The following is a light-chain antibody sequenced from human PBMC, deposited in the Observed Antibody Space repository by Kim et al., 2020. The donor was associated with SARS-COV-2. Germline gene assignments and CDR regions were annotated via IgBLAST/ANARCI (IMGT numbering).Light chain of an antibody. CDR2: DAS. J-gene: IGKJ4*01. CDR3: QQRTNWPPVA. V-gene: IGKV3-11*01. CDR1: EDIDNY. Sequence: ILLTQSPATLSLSPGETATLSCRASEDIDNYLAWYQRKPGQAPRLLNYDASTRATGIPPRFSGSGSGTDFTLTISDLGPEDVAVYYCQQRTNWPPVAFGGGTKVEIK.